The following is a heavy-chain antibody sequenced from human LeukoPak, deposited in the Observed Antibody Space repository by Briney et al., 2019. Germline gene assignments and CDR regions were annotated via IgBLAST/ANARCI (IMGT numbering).Heavy chain of an antibody. CDR1: GGSISSSSYY. V-gene: IGHV4-39*01. CDR2: IYYSGIT. Sequence: TSETPSLTCSVSGGSISSSSYYWGWIRQPPGMGLEWIGSIYYSGITYYNQSLKSRATVSVDTSKNQFSLNLNSVTAADTAVYYCARRNGHSWDVGNWFDPWGQGTVVTVSS. CDR3: ARRNGHSWDVGNWFDP. J-gene: IGHJ5*02. D-gene: IGHD6-13*01.